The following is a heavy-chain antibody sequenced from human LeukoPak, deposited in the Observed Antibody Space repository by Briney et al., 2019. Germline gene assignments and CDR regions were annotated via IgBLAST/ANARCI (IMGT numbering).Heavy chain of an antibody. CDR2: IYSDRST. Sequence: PGGSLRLSCTASGFTINNNYMSWVRQAPGKGLEWVAIIYSDRSTYYPESVKGRFTIPRDDSKNMLLLQMDSLRVEDTAIYYCARDSAFSSYSNWGQGTLVTVSS. D-gene: IGHD2-15*01. CDR1: GFTINNNY. CDR3: ARDSAFSSYSN. J-gene: IGHJ1*01. V-gene: IGHV3-53*01.